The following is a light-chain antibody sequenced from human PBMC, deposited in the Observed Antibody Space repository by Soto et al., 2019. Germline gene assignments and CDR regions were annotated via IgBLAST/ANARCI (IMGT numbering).Light chain of an antibody. CDR3: QQHSKWPRT. CDR1: ESVSIN. V-gene: IGKV3-15*01. J-gene: IGKJ1*01. Sequence: EIVITQSPATLSVSPGERATLSCRASESVSINLAWYQQKPGQAPRLLFYGASTRATDIPARFSGTGSGTEFTLTISSLQSEDFAVYYCQQHSKWPRTFGQGTKV. CDR2: GAS.